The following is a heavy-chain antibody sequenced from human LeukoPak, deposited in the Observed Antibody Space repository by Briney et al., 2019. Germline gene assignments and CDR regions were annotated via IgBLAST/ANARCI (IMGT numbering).Heavy chain of an antibody. D-gene: IGHD3-10*01. V-gene: IGHV5-51*01. CDR3: ARHSLPGLSNPFDM. CDR2: IHPGDSDT. CDR1: GYRFISYW. Sequence: GESLKISCKGSGYRFISYWIGWVRQKPGKGLEWMGIIHPGDSDTRNGPSLQGQVTISADKSISTAYLQWSSLKASDTAMYYCARHSLPGLSNPFDMWGQGTMVTVSS. J-gene: IGHJ3*02.